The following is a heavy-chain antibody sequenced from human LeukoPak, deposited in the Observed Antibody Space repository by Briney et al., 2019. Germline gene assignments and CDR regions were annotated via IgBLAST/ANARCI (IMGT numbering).Heavy chain of an antibody. V-gene: IGHV3-43*01. Sequence: GGSLRLSCVASGFTFDDYAMRWVRQAPGKGLEWVSLITWEGTTTYYADSVKGRFTVSRDNSKNSLYLQMNSLRPEDTALYYCAKDPWQQQLLPYSLPDSWGQGTLVTVSS. CDR2: ITWEGTTT. CDR3: AKDPWQQQLLPYSLPDS. CDR1: GFTFDDYA. D-gene: IGHD6-13*01. J-gene: IGHJ4*02.